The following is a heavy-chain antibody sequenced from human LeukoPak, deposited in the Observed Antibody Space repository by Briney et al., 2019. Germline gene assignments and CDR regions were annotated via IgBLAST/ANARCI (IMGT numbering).Heavy chain of an antibody. V-gene: IGHV3-48*02. CDR1: GFTFNTYS. Sequence: PGGSLRLSCAASGFTFNTYSMNWVRQAPGKGLEWVSYISSSSSTIYYADSVKGRFTISRDNAKNSLYLQMNSLRDEDTAVYYCAPNRDLRYWGQGTLVSVFS. J-gene: IGHJ4*02. CDR3: APNRDLRY. CDR2: ISSSSSTI. D-gene: IGHD2-21*02.